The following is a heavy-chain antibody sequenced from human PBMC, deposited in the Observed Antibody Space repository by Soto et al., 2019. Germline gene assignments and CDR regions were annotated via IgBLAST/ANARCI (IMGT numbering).Heavy chain of an antibody. D-gene: IGHD3-10*01. Sequence: PSETLSLTCTVSGGSVSSGSYYWSWIRQPPGKGLECIGYISNSGTTNYNPSLKSRVTISVDTSKNQFSLKLSSMTAADTAVYYCARSGGSGTYYMMDYYYYGMDVWGQGTTVTVSS. CDR1: GGSVSSGSYY. V-gene: IGHV4-61*01. CDR3: ARSGGSGTYYMMDYYYYGMDV. CDR2: ISNSGTT. J-gene: IGHJ6*02.